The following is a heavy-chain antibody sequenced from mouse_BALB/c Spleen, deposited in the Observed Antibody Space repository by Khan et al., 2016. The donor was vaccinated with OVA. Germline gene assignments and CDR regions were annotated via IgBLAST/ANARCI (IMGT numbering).Heavy chain of an antibody. CDR3: AKLRVFYFDY. CDR1: GFSLTSNG. J-gene: IGHJ2*01. V-gene: IGHV2-3*01. Sequence: QVQLQQPGPGLVAPSQSLSITCTVSGFSLTSNGVSWVRQPPGKGLEWLGVIWGDGSINYHSVLKSRLSISKDNSKSQVFLKLNSLQTDDTATYYCAKLRVFYFDYGGQGTTLTVSS. CDR2: IWGDGSI.